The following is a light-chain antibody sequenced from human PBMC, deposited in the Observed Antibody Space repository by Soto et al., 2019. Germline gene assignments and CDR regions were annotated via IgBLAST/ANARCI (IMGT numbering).Light chain of an antibody. V-gene: IGKV3-20*01. Sequence: EIVLTQSPGTLSLSPGERATLSCRASQSVSSSYLAWYQQKPGQAPRLLIYGASSRATGIPDRFSGSGSGTDFTLTISRLEPEDVAVYYWQQYGSSPRTFGQGTKVEI. J-gene: IGKJ1*01. CDR1: QSVSSSY. CDR3: QQYGSSPRT. CDR2: GAS.